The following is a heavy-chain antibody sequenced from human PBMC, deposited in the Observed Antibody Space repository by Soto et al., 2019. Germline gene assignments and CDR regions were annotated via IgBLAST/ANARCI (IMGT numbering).Heavy chain of an antibody. D-gene: IGHD2-15*01. V-gene: IGHV3-30*18. CDR3: VKEGGVVATSVSYYYGMDV. J-gene: IGHJ6*01. CDR1: GFTFSSYG. Sequence: QVQVVESGGGVVQPGRSLRLSCSASGFTFSSYGMHWVRQAPGKGLEWVALVSYDGSSQYYGDSVKGRFTISRDNSKSTVFLQMDSLRPEDAAVYYCVKEGGVVATSVSYYYGMDVWGRGTTVTVSS. CDR2: VSYDGSSQ.